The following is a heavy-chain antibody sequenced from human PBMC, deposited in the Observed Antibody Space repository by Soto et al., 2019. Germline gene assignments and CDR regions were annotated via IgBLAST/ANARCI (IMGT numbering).Heavy chain of an antibody. J-gene: IGHJ4*02. CDR2: IYYSGST. CDR3: ARTSRNYYGSGSYYPTDFDY. CDR1: GGSTSSGDYY. D-gene: IGHD3-10*01. Sequence: SETLSLTCTVSGGSTSSGDYYWSWIRQPPGKGLEWIGYIYYSGSTYYNPSLKSRVTISVDTSKNQFSLKLSSVTAADTAVYYCARTSRNYYGSGSYYPTDFDYWGQGTLVTVSS. V-gene: IGHV4-30-4*01.